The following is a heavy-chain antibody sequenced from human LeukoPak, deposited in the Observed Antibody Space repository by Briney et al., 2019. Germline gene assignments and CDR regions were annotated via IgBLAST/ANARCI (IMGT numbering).Heavy chain of an antibody. CDR3: ARGRQTWYLWPVVSSHDY. V-gene: IGHV4-34*01. Sequence: SETLSLTCAVYGGSFSGYYWSWIRQPPGKGLEWIGEINHSGSTNYNPSLKSRVTISVDSPKNQFSLKLSSVTAADTAVYYCARGRQTWYLWPVVSSHDYWGQGTLVTVSS. J-gene: IGHJ4*02. CDR1: GGSFSGYY. D-gene: IGHD6-6*01. CDR2: INHSGST.